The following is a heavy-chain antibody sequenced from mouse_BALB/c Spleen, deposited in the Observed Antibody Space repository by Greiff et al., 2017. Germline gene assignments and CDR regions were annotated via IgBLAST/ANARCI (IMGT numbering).Heavy chain of an antibody. J-gene: IGHJ4*01. Sequence: EVQLQQSGAELVKPGASVKLSCTASGFNIKDTYMHWVKQRPEQGLEWIGRIDPANGNTKYDPKFQGKATITADTSSNTAYLQLSSLTSEDTAVYYCARGLRRGRFAMDYWCQGTSVTVSS. V-gene: IGHV14-3*02. CDR3: ARGLRRGRFAMDY. CDR1: GFNIKDTY. CDR2: IDPANGNT. D-gene: IGHD2-2*01.